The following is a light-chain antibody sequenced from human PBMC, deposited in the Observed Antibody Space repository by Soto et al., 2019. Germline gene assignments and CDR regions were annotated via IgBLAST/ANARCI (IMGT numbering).Light chain of an antibody. CDR1: QSLSTY. CDR3: QQRTNWPRFT. V-gene: IGKV3-11*01. Sequence: EIVLTQSPATLSLSPGDRATLSCRASQSLSTYLAWYQQRPGQAPRLLIYNASNRAPGIPARFSGSGSGTDFTLTISSLEPEDFAFYYCQQRTNWPRFTVGPGTKLDSK. CDR2: NAS. J-gene: IGKJ3*01.